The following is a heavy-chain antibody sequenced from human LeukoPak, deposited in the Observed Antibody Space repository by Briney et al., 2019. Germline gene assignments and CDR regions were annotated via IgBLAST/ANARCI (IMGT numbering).Heavy chain of an antibody. CDR2: IYHSGST. D-gene: IGHD3-10*01. Sequence: SETLSLTCAVSGGSISSSNWWSWVRQPPGKGLEWIGEIYHSGSTNYNPSLKSRVTISVDKSKNQFSLKLSSVTAADTAVYYCARGGYYGSGNDFRFDPWGQGTLVTVSS. CDR3: ARGGYYGSGNDFRFDP. V-gene: IGHV4-4*02. J-gene: IGHJ5*02. CDR1: GGSISSSNW.